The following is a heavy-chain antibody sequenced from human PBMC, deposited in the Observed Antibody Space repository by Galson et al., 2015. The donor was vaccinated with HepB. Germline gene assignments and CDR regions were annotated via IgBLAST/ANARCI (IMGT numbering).Heavy chain of an antibody. Sequence: SLRLSCAASGVTFSSHAMHWVRQAPGKGLEWAASISYDGNSEVYADSVKGRFTISRDNSKNTLFLQLNRLRADDMAVYYCVAEVGVRDFGHWGQGTLVTVSS. V-gene: IGHV3-30-3*01. CDR3: VAEVGVRDFGH. D-gene: IGHD2-15*01. CDR2: ISYDGNSE. J-gene: IGHJ4*02. CDR1: GVTFSSHA.